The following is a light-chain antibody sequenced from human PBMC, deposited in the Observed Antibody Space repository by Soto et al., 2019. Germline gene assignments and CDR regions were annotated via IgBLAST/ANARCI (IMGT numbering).Light chain of an antibody. Sequence: QSALTQPPSVSGSPGQSVTIACTGTSSHVGSYNRVSWYQQPPGTAPKLMIYEVTNRPSGVPDRVSGSKSGNTASLTISGLQAEDEADYYCRSYTSSSTPVVFGGGTKLTVL. CDR3: RSYTSSSTPVV. V-gene: IGLV2-18*02. CDR1: SSHVGSYNR. J-gene: IGLJ3*02. CDR2: EVT.